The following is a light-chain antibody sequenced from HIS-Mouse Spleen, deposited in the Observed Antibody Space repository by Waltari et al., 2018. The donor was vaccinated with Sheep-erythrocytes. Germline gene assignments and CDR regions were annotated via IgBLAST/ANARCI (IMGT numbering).Light chain of an antibody. CDR2: EVS. V-gene: IGLV2-8*01. CDR3: SSYAGSNNWV. J-gene: IGLJ3*02. Sequence: QSALTQPPSASGSPGQSVTISCTGTSSDVGGYNFVSWYQQHPGKAPKLMLYEVSKRPSGVPDRFSGSNAGNTASLTVSGLQGEDEADYYCSSYAGSNNWVFGGGTKLTVL. CDR1: SSDVGGYNF.